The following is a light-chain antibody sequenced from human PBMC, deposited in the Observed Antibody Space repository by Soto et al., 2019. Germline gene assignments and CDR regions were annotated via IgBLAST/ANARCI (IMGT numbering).Light chain of an antibody. CDR1: QTVGNNY. V-gene: IGKV3-20*01. CDR2: TAS. CDR3: RQHAYSPQA. J-gene: IGKJ5*01. Sequence: EIVLTQSPGTLSLSPGERAILSCRASQTVGNNYVAWYQQKPGQVPRLLIHTASRRATGISDKFSGSGSGTYFTLTINRLEPEDFAMYYWRQHAYSPQAFGQGTRLEIK.